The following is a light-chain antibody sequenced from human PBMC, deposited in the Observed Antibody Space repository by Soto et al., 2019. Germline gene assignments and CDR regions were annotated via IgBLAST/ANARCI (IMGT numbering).Light chain of an antibody. CDR3: SSYTTSGTDV. CDR2: VVT. V-gene: IGLV2-14*01. J-gene: IGLJ1*01. CDR1: SSDIGGYNY. Sequence: ALTQPASVSGSPGQSITISCTGTSSDIGGYNYVSWYQQHPGKAPKLMIYVVTRRPSGVSNRFSGSKSGNTASLTISGLQAEDEADYYCSSYTTSGTDVFGTGTKVTVL.